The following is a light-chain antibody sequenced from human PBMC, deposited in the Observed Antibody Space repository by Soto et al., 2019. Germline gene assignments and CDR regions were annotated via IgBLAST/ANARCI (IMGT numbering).Light chain of an antibody. CDR3: QQYGSSPGT. Sequence: EIVLTQSPGTLSLSPGERATLSCRASQSVSSSYLAWYQQKPGQAPRLLIYGASSRATDIPDRFSGSGSGTDFTLTISRLEPEDFAVHYCQQYGSSPGTFGQGTTVEL. CDR2: GAS. CDR1: QSVSSSY. J-gene: IGKJ1*01. V-gene: IGKV3-20*01.